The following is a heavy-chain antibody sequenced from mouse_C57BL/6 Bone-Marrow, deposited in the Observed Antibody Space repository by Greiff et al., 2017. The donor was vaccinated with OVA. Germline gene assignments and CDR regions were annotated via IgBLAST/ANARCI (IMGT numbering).Heavy chain of an antibody. D-gene: IGHD1-1*01. CDR3: PRYYYGSYWYFDV. V-gene: IGHV6-3*01. Sequence: EVQGVESGGGLVQPGGSMKLSCVASGFTFSNYWMNWVRQSPEKGLEWVAQIRLKSDNYATHYAESVKGRFTISRDDSKSSVYLQMNNLRAEDTGIYYCPRYYYGSYWYFDVWGTGTTVTVSS. CDR1: GFTFSNYW. J-gene: IGHJ1*03. CDR2: IRLKSDNYAT.